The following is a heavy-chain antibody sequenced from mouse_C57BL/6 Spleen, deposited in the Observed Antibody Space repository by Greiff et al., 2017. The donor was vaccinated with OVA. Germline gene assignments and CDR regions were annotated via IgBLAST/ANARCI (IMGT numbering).Heavy chain of an antibody. J-gene: IGHJ3*01. D-gene: IGHD2-4*01. CDR1: GFNIKDAY. V-gene: IGHV14-4*01. CDR2: IDPENGDT. Sequence: VQLQQSGAELVRPGASVKLSCTASGFNIKDAYMHWVKQRPEQGLAWIGWIDPENGDTEYASKFQGKATITADPSSNTAYLQLSSLTSEDTAVYYCTSLYYDFAYWGQGTLVTVSA. CDR3: TSLYYDFAY.